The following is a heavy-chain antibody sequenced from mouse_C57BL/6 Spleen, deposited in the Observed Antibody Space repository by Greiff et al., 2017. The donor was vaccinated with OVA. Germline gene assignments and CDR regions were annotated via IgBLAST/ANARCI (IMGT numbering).Heavy chain of an antibody. CDR1: GYTFTSYW. CDR2: IDPSDSYT. Sequence: QVQLQQPGAELVKPGASVKLSCKASGYTFTSYWMQWVKQRPGQGLEWIGEIDPSDSYTNYNQKFKGKATLTVDTSSSTAYMQLSSLTSEDSAVYYGAREKMVTGRGAYFDYWGKGTTLTGSS. J-gene: IGHJ2*01. CDR3: AREKMVTGRGAYFDY. V-gene: IGHV1-50*01. D-gene: IGHD2-2*01.